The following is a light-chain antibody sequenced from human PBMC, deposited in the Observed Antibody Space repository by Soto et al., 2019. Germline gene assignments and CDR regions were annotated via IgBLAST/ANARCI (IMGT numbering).Light chain of an antibody. CDR3: FSYPASDMGV. J-gene: IGLJ3*02. CDR2: AVS. V-gene: IGLV2-11*01. CDR1: NIDVGAYTF. Sequence: QSVLTQPRTVSGALGQSVTISCTGTNIDVGAYTFVFWYEQLTDKAPKLIISAVSYRPSALPDRFSGSKSGNTASLTISGLQAEDEADYYCFSYPASDMGVFGGGTKVTVL.